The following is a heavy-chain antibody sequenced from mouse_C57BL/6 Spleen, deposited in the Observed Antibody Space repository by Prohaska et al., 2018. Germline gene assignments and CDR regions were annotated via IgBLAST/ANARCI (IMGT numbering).Heavy chain of an antibody. Sequence: EVQLVESGGGLVQPKGSLKLSCAASGFSFNTYAMNWVRQAPGKGLEWVARIRSKSNNYATYYADSVKDRFTISRDDSESMLYLQMNNLKTEDTAMYYCVRHEGYYFDYGCQGTTRTVSS. CDR3: VRHEGYYFDY. J-gene: IGHJ2*01. CDR2: IRSKSNNYAT. V-gene: IGHV10-1*01. CDR1: GFSFNTYA.